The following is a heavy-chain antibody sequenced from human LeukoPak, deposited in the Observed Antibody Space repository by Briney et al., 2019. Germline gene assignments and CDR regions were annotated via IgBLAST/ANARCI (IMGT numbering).Heavy chain of an antibody. CDR3: ARKVGDY. D-gene: IGHD3-16*01. J-gene: IGHJ4*02. Sequence: GGSLRLSCAASGFTFSDYWMSWVRQAPGQGLEWVADINQDASVSHYIDSVKGRFTISRDNAKNSLFLQMDGLRAEDTALYYCARKVGDYWGQGTLVTVSS. CDR1: GFTFSDYW. CDR2: INQDASVS. V-gene: IGHV3-7*01.